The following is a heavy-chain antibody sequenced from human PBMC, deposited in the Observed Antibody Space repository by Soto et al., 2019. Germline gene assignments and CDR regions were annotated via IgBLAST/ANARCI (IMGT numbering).Heavy chain of an antibody. CDR1: GGSISSGGYY. J-gene: IGHJ5*02. D-gene: IGHD1-26*01. V-gene: IGHV4-31*03. CDR3: ARGEYSGSQYNWFDP. CDR2: IYYSGST. Sequence: QVQLQESGPGLVKPSQTLSLTCTVSGGSISSGGYYWTWIRQHPEKGLEWIGYIYYSGSTYYNPSLKSRVTISIDTSKNQGPLKLSSVTAADTAVYYCARGEYSGSQYNWFDPWGQGTLVTVAS.